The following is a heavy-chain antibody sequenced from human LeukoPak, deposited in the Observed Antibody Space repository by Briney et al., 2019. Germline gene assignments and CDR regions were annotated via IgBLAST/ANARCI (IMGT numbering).Heavy chain of an antibody. CDR1: GFTFSSYW. CDR3: ARATGYRPDDAFDI. J-gene: IGHJ3*02. V-gene: IGHV3-30-3*01. D-gene: IGHD3-16*02. Sequence: GGSLRLSCAASGFTFSSYWMSWVRQAPGKGLEWVAVISYDGSNKYYADSVKGRFTISRDNPKNTLYLQMNNLRAEDTALYSCARATGYRPDDAFDIWGQGTMVTVSS. CDR2: ISYDGSNK.